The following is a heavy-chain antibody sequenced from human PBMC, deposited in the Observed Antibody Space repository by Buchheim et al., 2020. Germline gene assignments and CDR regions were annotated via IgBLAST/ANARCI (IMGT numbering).Heavy chain of an antibody. D-gene: IGHD1-1*01. J-gene: IGHJ4*02. V-gene: IGHV3-30*04. CDR1: GFTFSRFA. CDR2: ISYDGSNK. Sequence: QVYLVESGGGVVQPGKSLRLSCAASGFTFSRFAMHWVRQAPGRGLEWVTVISYDGSNKYYADSVKGRFTISRYNSKNTMYLQMNSLRAEDTAVYYCAREDTGGLDYWGQGTL. CDR3: AREDTGGLDY.